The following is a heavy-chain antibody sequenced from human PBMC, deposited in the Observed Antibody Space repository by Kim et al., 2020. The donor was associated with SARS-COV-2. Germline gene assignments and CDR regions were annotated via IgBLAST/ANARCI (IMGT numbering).Heavy chain of an antibody. CDR3: ARQIATRGEWAFDS. V-gene: IGHV4-39*01. CDR1: GGSNTNHYYY. J-gene: IGHJ4*01. D-gene: IGHD2-21*01. Sequence: SETLSLTCTVSGGSNTNHYYYWGWIRQPPGKGLEWIGSINYSGHTYYNPSLKSRVTISVDTSKNQFSLNLNSVTAADTALFYCARQIATRGEWAFDSWG. CDR2: INYSGHT.